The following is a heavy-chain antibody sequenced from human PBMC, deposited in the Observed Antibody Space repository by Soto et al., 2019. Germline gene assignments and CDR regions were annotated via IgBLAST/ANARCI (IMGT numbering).Heavy chain of an antibody. V-gene: IGHV3-33*01. CDR1: GFTFSSYG. CDR3: ARDASSSWSVDP. CDR2: IWYDGSNK. J-gene: IGHJ5*02. D-gene: IGHD6-13*01. Sequence: QVQLVESGGGVVQPGRSLRLSCAASGFTFSSYGMHWVRQAPGKGLEWVAVIWYDGSNKYYADSVKGRFTISRDNSKNTLYLQMNSLRAEDTAVYYCARDASSSWSVDPXGQGTLVTVSS.